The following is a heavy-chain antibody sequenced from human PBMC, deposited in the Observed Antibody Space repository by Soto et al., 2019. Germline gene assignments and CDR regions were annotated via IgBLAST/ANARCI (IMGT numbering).Heavy chain of an antibody. CDR3: AMVDNYVTPTPQDV. CDR1: GYIFVNYG. V-gene: IGHV1-18*01. J-gene: IGHJ6*02. D-gene: IGHD3-16*01. CDR2: ISPYNGNT. Sequence: QVQLVQSGDEVKKPGASVKVSCKASGYIFVNYGIAWVRQAPGQGLEWMGWISPYNGNTHYATKVQGRLTMTTDTSTSTAYMDRGSLTSDDTAVYYWAMVDNYVTPTPQDVWGQGTTVTVSS.